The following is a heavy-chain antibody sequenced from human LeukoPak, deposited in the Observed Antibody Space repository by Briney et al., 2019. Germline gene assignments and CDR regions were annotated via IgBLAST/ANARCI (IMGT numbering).Heavy chain of an antibody. D-gene: IGHD3-3*01. CDR3: ARLRAYYDFWSGYYKGQHYFDY. CDR1: GGSSSGYY. CDR2: INHSGST. V-gene: IGHV4-34*01. J-gene: IGHJ4*02. Sequence: PSETLSLTCAVYGGSSSGYYWSWIRQPPGKGLEWIGEINHSGSTNYNPSLKSRVTISVDTSKNQFSLKLSSVTAADTAVYYCARLRAYYDFWSGYYKGQHYFDYWGQGTLVTVSS.